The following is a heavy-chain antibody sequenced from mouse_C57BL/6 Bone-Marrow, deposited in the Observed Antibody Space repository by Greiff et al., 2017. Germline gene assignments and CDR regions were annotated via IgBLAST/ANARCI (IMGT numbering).Heavy chain of an antibody. D-gene: IGHD1-1*01. V-gene: IGHV1-53*01. J-gene: IGHJ1*03. CDR2: INPSNGGT. CDR1: GYTFTSYW. CDR3: ARSITTVVYWYFGV. Sequence: QVQLQQPGTELVKPGASVKLSCKASGYTFTSYWMHWVKQRPGQGLEWIGNINPSNGGTNYNEKFKSKATLTVDKSSSTAYMQLSSLTSEDSAVYYCARSITTVVYWYFGVWGTGTTVTVSS.